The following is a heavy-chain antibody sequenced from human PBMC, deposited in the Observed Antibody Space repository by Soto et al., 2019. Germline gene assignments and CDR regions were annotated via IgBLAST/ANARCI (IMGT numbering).Heavy chain of an antibody. Sequence: EVQLVESGGGLVQPGRSLRLSCAASGFTFDDHTMHWVRQAPGKGLEWVSGISWDSGSISYADSVKGRFTISRDNAKNALYLQMNSLKAEDTALYYCAKLARGGSSWSDYWGQEPLVIVSS. CDR1: GFTFDDHT. D-gene: IGHD6-13*01. J-gene: IGHJ4*02. V-gene: IGHV3-9*01. CDR3: AKLARGGSSWSDY. CDR2: ISWDSGSI.